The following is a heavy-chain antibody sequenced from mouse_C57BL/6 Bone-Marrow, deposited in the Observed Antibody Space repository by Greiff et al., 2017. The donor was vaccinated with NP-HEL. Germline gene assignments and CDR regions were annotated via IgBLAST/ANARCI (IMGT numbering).Heavy chain of an antibody. J-gene: IGHJ3*01. D-gene: IGHD1-1*01. CDR2: IDPSDSYT. Sequence: QVQLQQPEAELVMPGASVKLSCKASGYTFTSYWMHWVKQRPGQGLEWIGEIDPSDSYTNYNQKFKGKSTLTVDKSSSTAYMQLSSLTSEDSAVYYCATAPYYYGSSPFAYWGQGTLVTVSA. V-gene: IGHV1-69*01. CDR3: ATAPYYYGSSPFAY. CDR1: GYTFTSYW.